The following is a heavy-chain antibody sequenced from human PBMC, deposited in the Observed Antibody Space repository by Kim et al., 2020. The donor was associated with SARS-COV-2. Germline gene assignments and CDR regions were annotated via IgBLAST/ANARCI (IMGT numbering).Heavy chain of an antibody. Sequence: GGSLRLSCAASGFTFSSYWMSWVRQAPGKGLEWVANIKQDGSEKYYVDSVKGRFTISRDNAKNSLYLQMNSLRAEDTAVYYCARARWELHRVVFDYWGQGTLVTVSS. V-gene: IGHV3-7*01. CDR3: ARARWELHRVVFDY. D-gene: IGHD2-15*01. CDR1: GFTFSSYW. CDR2: IKQDGSEK. J-gene: IGHJ4*02.